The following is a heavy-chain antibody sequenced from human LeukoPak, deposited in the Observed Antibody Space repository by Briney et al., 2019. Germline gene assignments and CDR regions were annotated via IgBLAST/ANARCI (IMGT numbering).Heavy chain of an antibody. CDR3: ANSIDFDYGDYYFDY. CDR2: IYTSGST. CDR1: GGSISSGSYY. J-gene: IGHJ4*02. D-gene: IGHD4-17*01. Sequence: PSQTLSLTCTVSGGSISSGSYYWSWIRQPAGKGLEWIGRIYTSGSTIYNPSLKSRVTISLDTSKNQFSLKLSSVTAADTAVYYCANSIDFDYGDYYFDYWGQGALVTISS. V-gene: IGHV4-61*02.